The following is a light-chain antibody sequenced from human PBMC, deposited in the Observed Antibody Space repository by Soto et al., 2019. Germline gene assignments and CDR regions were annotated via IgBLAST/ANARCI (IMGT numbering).Light chain of an antibody. CDR3: LQVYSFPRT. CDR2: AAS. J-gene: IGKJ1*01. V-gene: IGKV1-12*01. Sequence: DIQMTQSPSSVSASIGDRVTITCRASQDIGRRLAWFQQKPGKAPKYLIQAASSLQGGVPSTFSGSGSRTDFTLTINALHPEDFATYYCLQVYSFPRTFGQGTKV. CDR1: QDIGRR.